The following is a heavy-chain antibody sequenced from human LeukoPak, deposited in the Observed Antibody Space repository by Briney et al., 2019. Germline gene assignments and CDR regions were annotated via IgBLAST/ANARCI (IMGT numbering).Heavy chain of an antibody. D-gene: IGHD6-13*01. CDR2: INHSGST. CDR1: GGSFSGYY. J-gene: IGHJ5*02. Sequence: PSETLSLTCAVYGGSFSGYYWSWIRQPPGKGLEWIGEINHSGSTNYSPSLKSRVTISVDTSKNQFSLKLSSVTAADTAVYYCARGRSSSWYWGNWFDPWGQGTLVTVSS. CDR3: ARGRSSSWYWGNWFDP. V-gene: IGHV4-34*01.